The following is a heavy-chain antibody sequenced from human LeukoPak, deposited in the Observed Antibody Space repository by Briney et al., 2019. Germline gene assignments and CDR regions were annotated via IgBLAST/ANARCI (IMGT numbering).Heavy chain of an antibody. J-gene: IGHJ4*02. D-gene: IGHD5-18*01. V-gene: IGHV1-3*01. CDR1: GYTFTTYA. CDR2: INAGNGNT. Sequence: ASVKVSCKASGYTFTTYAMHWVRQAPGQRLEWMGWINAGNGNTKYSQKFQGRVTITRDTSASTTYVELSSLRSEDTAVYYCARTTAMVTIFDYWGQGTLVTVSS. CDR3: ARTTAMVTIFDY.